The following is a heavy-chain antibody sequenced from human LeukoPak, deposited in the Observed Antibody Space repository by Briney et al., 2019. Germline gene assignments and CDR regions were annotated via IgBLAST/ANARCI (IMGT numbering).Heavy chain of an antibody. Sequence: GGSLRLSCAASGFTFSSYGIHWVRQAPGKGLEWVAVIWYDGSDKYYADSVKGRFTISRDNSKNTLYLQMNSLRVEDTAVYYCARERATGYHYGMDVWGQGTTVTVSS. J-gene: IGHJ6*02. CDR2: IWYDGSDK. V-gene: IGHV3-33*01. CDR1: GFTFSSYG. CDR3: ARERATGYHYGMDV. D-gene: IGHD1-26*01.